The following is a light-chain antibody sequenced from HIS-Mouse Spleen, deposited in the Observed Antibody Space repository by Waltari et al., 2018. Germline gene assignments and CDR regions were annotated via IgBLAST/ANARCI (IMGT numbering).Light chain of an antibody. CDR1: KLGDKY. Sequence: SYELTQPPSVSVSPGQTARITCSGDKLGDKYACWYQQKPGQSPVLVIYQDSKWPSGIPERFSGSNSGNTATLTISGTQAMDEADYYCQAWDSSTDVVFGGGTKLTVL. J-gene: IGLJ2*01. CDR2: QDS. V-gene: IGLV3-1*01. CDR3: QAWDSSTDVV.